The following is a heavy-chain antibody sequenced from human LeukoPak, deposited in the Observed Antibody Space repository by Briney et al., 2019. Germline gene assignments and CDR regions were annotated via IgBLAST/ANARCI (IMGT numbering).Heavy chain of an antibody. CDR2: MNPNSGNT. CDR1: GYTFTSYD. Sequence: EASVKVSCKASGYTFTSYDINWVRQATGQGLEWMGWMNPNSGNTGYAQKFQGRVTMTRNTSISTAYMELSSLRSEDTAVYYCARAIGIQLHDNWFDPWGQGTLVTVSS. CDR3: ARAIGIQLHDNWFDP. J-gene: IGHJ5*02. V-gene: IGHV1-8*01. D-gene: IGHD5-18*01.